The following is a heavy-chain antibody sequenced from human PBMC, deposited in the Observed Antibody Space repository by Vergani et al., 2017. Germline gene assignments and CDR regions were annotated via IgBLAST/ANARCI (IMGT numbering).Heavy chain of an antibody. Sequence: VQLAESGGGRVQPGRSLRLSCAASGFTFSSYSMNWVRQAPGKGLEWVSYISSSSSPIYYADSVQGRFTISRDNAKNSLYLQMNSLRAEDTAVYYCVKDHMGASFVGTNHNDYWGQGTLVTVSS. V-gene: IGHV3-48*01. CDR3: VKDHMGASFVGTNHNDY. D-gene: IGHD1-26*01. J-gene: IGHJ4*02. CDR1: GFTFSSYS. CDR2: ISSSSSPI.